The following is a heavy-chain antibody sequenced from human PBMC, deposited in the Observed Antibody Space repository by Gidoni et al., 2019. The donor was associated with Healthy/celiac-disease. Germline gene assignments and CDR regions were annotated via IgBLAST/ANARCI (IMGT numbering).Heavy chain of an antibody. CDR2: ISAYNGNT. CDR3: ARGPNYYDSSGYYLD. V-gene: IGHV1-18*01. CDR1: GYTFTGYG. D-gene: IGHD3-22*01. Sequence: QVQLVQSGAEVKKPGASVKVSCKASGYTFTGYGISWVRQAHGQGLEWMGGISAYNGNTNYAQKLQGRVTMTTDTSTSTAYMELRSLRSDDTAVYYCARGPNYYDSSGYYLDWGQGTLVTVSS. J-gene: IGHJ1*01.